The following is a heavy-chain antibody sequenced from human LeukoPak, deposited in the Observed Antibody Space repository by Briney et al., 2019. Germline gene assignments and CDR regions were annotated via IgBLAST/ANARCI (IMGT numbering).Heavy chain of an antibody. CDR1: GYTFTGYY. CDR2: INPNSGGT. D-gene: IGHD1-1*01. J-gene: IGHJ4*02. V-gene: IGHV1-2*02. Sequence: GASVKVSCKASGYTFTGYYIHWVRQAPGQGLEWMGWINPNSGGTKYAQKFQGRVTMTRDTPISTAYMELSRLRSDDTAVYYCVRDVYDRNDDYWGQGTPVTVSS. CDR3: VRDVYDRNDDY.